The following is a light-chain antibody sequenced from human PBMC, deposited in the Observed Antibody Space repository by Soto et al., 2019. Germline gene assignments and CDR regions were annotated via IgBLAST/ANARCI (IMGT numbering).Light chain of an antibody. V-gene: IGLV2-23*01. Sequence: QSALTQPASVSGSPGQSITITCTGTSSDIGKYNLVSWYQKHPDKAPKLMVYEGTKRPSGVSNRFSGSKSGNTASLTISGLQADDEAEYYCCSYAGRGVVFGGGTKLTVL. CDR1: SSDIGKYNL. CDR3: CSYAGRGVV. CDR2: EGT. J-gene: IGLJ3*02.